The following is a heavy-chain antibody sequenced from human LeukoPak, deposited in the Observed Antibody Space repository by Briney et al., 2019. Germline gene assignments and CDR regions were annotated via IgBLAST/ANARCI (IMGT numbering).Heavy chain of an antibody. V-gene: IGHV3-23*01. J-gene: IGHJ4*01. CDR3: AKGSRGSYDY. D-gene: IGHD1-26*01. CDR1: GFTFSSYA. Sequence: GWSLRLSCAASGFTFSSYAMTWVRQAPEKGLEWVSSIIDSGISTYYGDSVKGRFTISRDNSKNTLYLQMNSLRAEDTAAYYCAKGSRGSYDYWGQGTLVTVSS. CDR2: IIDSGIST.